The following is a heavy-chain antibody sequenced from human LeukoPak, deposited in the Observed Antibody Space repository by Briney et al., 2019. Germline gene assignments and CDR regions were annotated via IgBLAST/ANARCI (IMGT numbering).Heavy chain of an antibody. Sequence: PGGSLRLSCAASGFTFSSYSMNWVRQAPGKGLEWVSYISSGSSTRYYADSVKGRFTISRDNSKNSLYLQMNSLRAEDTAVYYCATDFLRYFDWLSEEGFDYWGQGTLVTVSS. V-gene: IGHV3-48*01. J-gene: IGHJ4*02. CDR3: ATDFLRYFDWLSEEGFDY. CDR1: GFTFSSYS. D-gene: IGHD3-9*01. CDR2: ISSGSSTR.